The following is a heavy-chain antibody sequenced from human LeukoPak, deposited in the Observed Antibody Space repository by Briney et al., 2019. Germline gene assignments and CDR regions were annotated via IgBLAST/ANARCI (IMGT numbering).Heavy chain of an antibody. CDR2: INPTGGDT. CDR3: ARVPGRGYGLYSFDY. J-gene: IGHJ4*02. D-gene: IGHD3-22*01. Sequence: RASVKVSCKASGYTFTGYYLHWVRQAPGQGLEWMGEINPTGGDTIYAQKFQGRVTMTRDMSTSTVYMELSSLRSEDTAVYYCARVPGRGYGLYSFDYWGQGTLVTVSS. CDR1: GYTFTGYY. V-gene: IGHV1-46*01.